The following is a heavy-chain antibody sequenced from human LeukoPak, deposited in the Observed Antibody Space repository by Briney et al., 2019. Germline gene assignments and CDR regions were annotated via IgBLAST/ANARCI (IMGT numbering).Heavy chain of an antibody. V-gene: IGHV1-69*13. CDR1: GGTFSSYA. CDR3: AESRGYCSGGSCRNYYMDV. CDR2: IIPIFGTA. Sequence: SVKVSCKASGGTFSSYAISWVRQAPGQGLEWMGGIIPIFGTANYAQKFQGRVTITADESTSTAYMELSSPRSEDTAVYYCAESRGYCSGGSCRNYYMDVWGKGTTVTVSS. D-gene: IGHD2-15*01. J-gene: IGHJ6*03.